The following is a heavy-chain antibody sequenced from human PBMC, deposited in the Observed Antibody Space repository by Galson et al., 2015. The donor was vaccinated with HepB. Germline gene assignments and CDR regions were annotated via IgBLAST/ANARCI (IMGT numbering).Heavy chain of an antibody. CDR2: LKQDGSER. J-gene: IGHJ3*01. V-gene: IGHV3-7*03. Sequence: SLRLSCAASGFSFSTYWMSWVRQAPGKGLEWVANLKQDGSERYYVDSVKGRFTISRDNAKRSLYLQMSNLRAEDTAVYYCARLDRYCSGGTCYWPQTAFDSWGQGTMVTISS. CDR3: ARLDRYCSGGTCYWPQTAFDS. D-gene: IGHD2-15*01. CDR1: GFSFSTYW.